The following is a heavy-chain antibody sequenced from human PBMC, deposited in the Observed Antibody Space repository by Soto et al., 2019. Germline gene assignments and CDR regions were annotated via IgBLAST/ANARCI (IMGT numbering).Heavy chain of an antibody. J-gene: IGHJ3*01. V-gene: IGHV1-69*08. Sequence: QVQLVQSGAEMKRPGSSVNVSCKASGGTFSSYTISWVRQAPGQGLEWVGRIIPLLRIANYAQKFQGRVTITADRSAGTAYMDLSSLTSDDTAVYYCAREPPALKVDVYDVWGQGTMVIVSS. CDR1: GGTFSSYT. CDR2: IIPLLRIA. CDR3: AREPPALKVDVYDV.